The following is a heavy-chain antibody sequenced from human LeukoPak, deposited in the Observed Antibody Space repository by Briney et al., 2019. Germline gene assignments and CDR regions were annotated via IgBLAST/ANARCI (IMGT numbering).Heavy chain of an antibody. D-gene: IGHD2/OR15-2a*01. V-gene: IGHV3-23*01. Sequence: GGSLRLSCAASGFTFSSYAMHWVRQAPGKGLEWVSTIRGGGDSTYYADSLKGRFTISRDNSQNTLYLQMNGLRGEDTAIYYCAKDRGTIVHNWYFDIWGRGTLLTVSS. CDR3: AKDRGTIVHNWYFDI. CDR1: GFTFSSYA. CDR2: IRGGGDST. J-gene: IGHJ2*01.